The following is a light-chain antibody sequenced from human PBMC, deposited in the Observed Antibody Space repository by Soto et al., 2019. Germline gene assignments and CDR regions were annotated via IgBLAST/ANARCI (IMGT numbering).Light chain of an antibody. CDR1: QPISSH. CDR2: AGS. J-gene: IGKJ1*01. Sequence: DIQLTQSPSSLSASLGDRVTITCRASQPISSHLNWFQQKPGKAPRLLIYAGSRLLGGVPLRFSASESGTDSTLTISSLQPEDFATYFCQKSYTIPWTFGLGTKVDI. CDR3: QKSYTIPWT. V-gene: IGKV1-39*01.